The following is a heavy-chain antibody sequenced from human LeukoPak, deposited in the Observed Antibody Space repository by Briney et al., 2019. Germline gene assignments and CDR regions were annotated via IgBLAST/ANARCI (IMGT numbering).Heavy chain of an antibody. CDR1: GGSISSYY. CDR2: IYTSGST. CDR3: ARENRYCSGDTCYRWFDP. D-gene: IGHD2-15*01. J-gene: IGHJ5*02. V-gene: IGHV4-4*07. Sequence: PSETLSLTCTVSGGSISSYYWSWIRQPAGKGLEWIGRIYTSGSTNYNPPLKSRVTMSVDTSRNQFSLKLNSVTAADTAVYYCARENRYCSGDTCYRWFDPWGQGTLVTVSS.